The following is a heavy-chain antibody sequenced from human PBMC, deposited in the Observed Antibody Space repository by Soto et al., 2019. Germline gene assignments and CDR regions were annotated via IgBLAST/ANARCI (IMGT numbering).Heavy chain of an antibody. CDR3: ARDSPKIAVAATDYFDY. D-gene: IGHD6-19*01. J-gene: IGHJ4*02. V-gene: IGHV1-69*13. CDR1: GGTFSSYA. Sequence: SVKVSCKASGGTFSSYAISWVRQAPGQGLEWMGGIIPIFGTANYAQKFQGRVTITADESTSTAYMELSSLRSEDPAVYYCARDSPKIAVAATDYFDYLGQGTLVTVSS. CDR2: IIPIFGTA.